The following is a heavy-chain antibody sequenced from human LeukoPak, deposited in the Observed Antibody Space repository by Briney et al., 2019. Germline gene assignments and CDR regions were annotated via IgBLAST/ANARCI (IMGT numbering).Heavy chain of an antibody. CDR3: ARDPLGDSNDAFDI. V-gene: IGHV1-18*01. CDR1: GYTFTSYG. Sequence: GASVKVSCKASGYTFTSYGISWVRQAPGQGLEWMGWISAYNGNTNYAQKLQGRVTMTTDTSTSTAYMELRSLRSDDTAVYYCARDPLGDSNDAFDIWGQGAMVTVSS. D-gene: IGHD3-16*01. J-gene: IGHJ3*02. CDR2: ISAYNGNT.